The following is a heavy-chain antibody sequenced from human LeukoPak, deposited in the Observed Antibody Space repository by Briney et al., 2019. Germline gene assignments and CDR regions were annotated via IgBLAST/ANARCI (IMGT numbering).Heavy chain of an antibody. J-gene: IGHJ4*02. D-gene: IGHD3-3*01. CDR3: ARIGLSGYLYYFDY. CDR2: MNPNSDNT. V-gene: IGHV1-8*03. CDR1: GYTFTSYD. Sequence: ASVKVSCKASGYTFTSYDINWVRQATGQGLEWMGWMNPNSDNTGYAQKFQGRVTITRNTSISTAYMELSSLRSEDTAVYYCARIGLSGYLYYFDYWGQGTLVTVSS.